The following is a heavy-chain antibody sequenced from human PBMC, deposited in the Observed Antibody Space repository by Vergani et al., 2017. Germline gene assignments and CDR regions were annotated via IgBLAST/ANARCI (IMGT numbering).Heavy chain of an antibody. CDR1: GGTFSSYA. Sequence: QVQLVQSGAEVKKPGSSVKVSCKASGGTFSSYAISWVRQAPGQGLEWMGGFIPIFGTANYAQKFQGRVTITADESTSTAYMELSSLRSEDTAVYYCARDFAGAGRKRYLSLKTYYFDYWGQGTLVTVSS. CDR2: FIPIFGTA. D-gene: IGHD6-19*01. CDR3: ARDFAGAGRKRYLSLKTYYFDY. V-gene: IGHV1-69*01. J-gene: IGHJ4*02.